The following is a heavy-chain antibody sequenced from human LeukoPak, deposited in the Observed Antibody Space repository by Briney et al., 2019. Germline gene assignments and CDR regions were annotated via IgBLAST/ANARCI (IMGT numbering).Heavy chain of an antibody. CDR2: ISYDGSNK. J-gene: IGHJ4*02. CDR1: GFTFSSYG. Sequence: GGSLRLSCAASGFTFSSYGMHWVRQAPGKGLEWVAVISYDGSNKYYADSVKGRFTISRDNAKNSLYLQMNSLRAEDTAVYYCARDPAIDYWGQGTLVTVSS. V-gene: IGHV3-30*03. CDR3: ARDPAIDY.